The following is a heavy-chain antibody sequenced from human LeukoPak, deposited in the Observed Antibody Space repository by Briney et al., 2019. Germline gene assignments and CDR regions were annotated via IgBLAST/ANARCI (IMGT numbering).Heavy chain of an antibody. D-gene: IGHD2-15*01. Sequence: SETLSLTCTVSGASIRSGDYYWSWIRQPPGKGLEWIGYIYDSGSTYYNPSLKSRITISVDTSGNRFSLKLSSVTATDTAVYYCARDCSGGSCYGAFDIWGQGTMVTVSS. CDR3: ARDCSGGSCYGAFDI. J-gene: IGHJ3*02. V-gene: IGHV4-30-4*01. CDR1: GASIRSGDYY. CDR2: IYDSGST.